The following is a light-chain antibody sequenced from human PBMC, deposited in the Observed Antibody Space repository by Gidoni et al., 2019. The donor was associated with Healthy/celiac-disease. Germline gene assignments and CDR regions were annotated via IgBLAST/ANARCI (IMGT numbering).Light chain of an antibody. CDR1: QGISNY. V-gene: IGKV1-27*01. CDR3: QKYNSAPS. J-gene: IGKJ4*01. CDR2: AAS. Sequence: DIQMTQSPSSLSASVGDSFTITCRASQGISNYLAWYQQKPGKVPKLLIYAASTLQAGVPSRFSGSGSGTYFTLTISSLQPEYVATYYCQKYNSAPSFXGXTKVEIK.